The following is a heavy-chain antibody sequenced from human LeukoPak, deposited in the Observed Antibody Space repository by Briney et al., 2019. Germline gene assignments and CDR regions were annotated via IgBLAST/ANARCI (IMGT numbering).Heavy chain of an antibody. CDR3: ARGNRSPYYYGSGSCYYFDY. D-gene: IGHD3-10*01. J-gene: IGHJ4*02. Sequence: SETLSLTCAVYGGSFSGYYWSWIRQPPGKGLEWIGEINHSGSTNYNPSLKSRVTISVDTSMNQFSLKLSSVTAADTAVYYCARGNRSPYYYGSGSCYYFDYWGQGTLVTVSS. V-gene: IGHV4-34*01. CDR2: INHSGST. CDR1: GGSFSGYY.